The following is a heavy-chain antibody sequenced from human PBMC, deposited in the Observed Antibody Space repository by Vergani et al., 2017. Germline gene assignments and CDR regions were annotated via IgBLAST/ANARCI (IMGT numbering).Heavy chain of an antibody. CDR2: IFTSRTT. CDR1: GGSISSGSYY. Sequence: QVQLQESGPGLVKPSQTLSLTCTVSGGSISSGSYYWSWIRQPAGKGLEWIGRIFTSRTTNYNPSLKSRVTISADTSKNQFSLKLSSVTAADTAVYDCARDIPCRGDYGDHGCWFDPWGQGTLVTVSS. CDR3: ARDIPCRGDYGDHGCWFDP. V-gene: IGHV4-61*02. D-gene: IGHD4-17*01. J-gene: IGHJ5*02.